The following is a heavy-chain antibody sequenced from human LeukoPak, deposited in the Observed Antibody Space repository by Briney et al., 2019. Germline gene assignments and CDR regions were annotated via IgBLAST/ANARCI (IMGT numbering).Heavy chain of an antibody. J-gene: IGHJ3*02. D-gene: IGHD5-12*01. CDR2: INYSGST. Sequence: PSETLCLTCTVSGGSISSYYWSWIRQPPGKGLEWIGYINYSGSTKYNASLKSRVTISVDKSKNQFSRKLSTVTASDTAVYYCARVYTGGYDFRGAFDIRGQGTMVTVSS. CDR3: ARVYTGGYDFRGAFDI. V-gene: IGHV4-59*12. CDR1: GGSISSYY.